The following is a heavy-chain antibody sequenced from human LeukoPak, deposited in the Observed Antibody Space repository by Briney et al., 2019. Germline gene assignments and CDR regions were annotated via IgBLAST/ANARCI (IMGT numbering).Heavy chain of an antibody. CDR2: IKQDGSEK. CDR1: GFSFSSYW. CDR3: VCFSHYDILTGLRNWFDP. J-gene: IGHJ5*02. V-gene: IGHV3-7*03. Sequence: GGSLRLSCAASGFSFSSYWMGWVRQAPGKGLEWVANIKQDGSEKYYVDSVKGRFTISRDNAKNSLFLHMNSLRAEDTAQYYCVCFSHYDILTGLRNWFDPWGQGTLVTVSS. D-gene: IGHD3-9*01.